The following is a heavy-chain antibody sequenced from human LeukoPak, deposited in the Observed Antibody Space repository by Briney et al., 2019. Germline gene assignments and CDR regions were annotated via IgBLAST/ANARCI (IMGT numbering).Heavy chain of an antibody. CDR3: ARGHFYDSSSGYHDTFDM. J-gene: IGHJ3*02. D-gene: IGHD3-22*01. Sequence: ASVKVSCKASGYSFTSYYMHWVRQARGQGLEWMGMINPSVGSTSYAQKFLGRVTMTRDMSTTTVYMELSSLRYEDTAVYYCARGHFYDSSSGYHDTFDMWGQRTMVTVSS. V-gene: IGHV1-46*01. CDR2: INPSVGST. CDR1: GYSFTSYY.